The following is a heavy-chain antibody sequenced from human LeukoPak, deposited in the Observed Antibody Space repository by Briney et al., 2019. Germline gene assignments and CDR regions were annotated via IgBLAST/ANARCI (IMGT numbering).Heavy chain of an antibody. Sequence: ASVKVSCKPSGYTFTSYAMHWVRQAPGQRLEWMGWINAGNGNTKYSQKFQGRVTITRDTSASTAYMELSSLRSEDTAVYYCARDQATYCGGDCDAFDIWGQGTMVTVSS. CDR1: GYTFTSYA. V-gene: IGHV1-3*01. CDR2: INAGNGNT. D-gene: IGHD2-21*02. CDR3: ARDQATYCGGDCDAFDI. J-gene: IGHJ3*02.